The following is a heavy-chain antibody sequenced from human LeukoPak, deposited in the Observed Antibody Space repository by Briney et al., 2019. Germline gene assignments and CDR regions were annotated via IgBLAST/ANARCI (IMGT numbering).Heavy chain of an antibody. V-gene: IGHV3-74*01. CDR2: INTDGSST. CDR3: ARVIGWDEPFDI. Sequence: GGSLRLSCEASGFTFNGHWMHWVRQAPGKGLVWVSRINTDGSSTNYADSVKGRFTVSRDNAKNTLYLQMNSLRAEDTAVYYCARVIGWDEPFDIWGQGTMVTVSS. D-gene: IGHD1-26*01. J-gene: IGHJ3*02. CDR1: GFTFNGHW.